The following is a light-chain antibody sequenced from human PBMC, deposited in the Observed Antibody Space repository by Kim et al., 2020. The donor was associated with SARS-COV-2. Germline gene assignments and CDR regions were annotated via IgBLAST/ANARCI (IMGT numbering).Light chain of an antibody. Sequence: SYELTQPPSVSVSPGQTASITCSGDKLGDKYACWYQQKPGQSPVLVIYQDSKRPSGIPERFSGSNSGNTATLTISGTQAMDEADYHCQAWDSSTYVFGTG. CDR3: QAWDSSTYV. CDR2: QDS. CDR1: KLGDKY. J-gene: IGLJ1*01. V-gene: IGLV3-1*01.